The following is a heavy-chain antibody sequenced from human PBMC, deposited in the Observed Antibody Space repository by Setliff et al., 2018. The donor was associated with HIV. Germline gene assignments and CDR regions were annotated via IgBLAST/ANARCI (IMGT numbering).Heavy chain of an antibody. V-gene: IGHV3-21*04. D-gene: IGHD3-9*01. CDR1: GFTFSSYA. CDR2: ITGNSDYI. CDR3: ARASRADILTGDYRGCFDP. Sequence: GGSLRLSCVASGFTFSSYAMNWVRQAPGKGLEWVSSITGNSDYIYYGDSVKGRFTISRNNAKNSLYLQMNSLRAEDTAVYYCARASRADILTGDYRGCFDPWGQGTLVTVSS. J-gene: IGHJ5*02.